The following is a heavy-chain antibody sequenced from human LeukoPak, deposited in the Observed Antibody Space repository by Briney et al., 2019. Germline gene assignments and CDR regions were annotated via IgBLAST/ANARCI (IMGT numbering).Heavy chain of an antibody. CDR2: INHSGST. J-gene: IGHJ4*02. CDR3: ASKKKVAARPSQIDY. D-gene: IGHD6-6*01. CDR1: GGSFSDYY. Sequence: SETLSLTCAVYGGSFSDYYWSWIRQPPGKGLEWIGEINHSGSTNYNPSLKCRVTISVDTSKNQFSLKLSSVTAADTAVYYCASKKKVAARPSQIDYWGQGTLATVSS. V-gene: IGHV4-34*01.